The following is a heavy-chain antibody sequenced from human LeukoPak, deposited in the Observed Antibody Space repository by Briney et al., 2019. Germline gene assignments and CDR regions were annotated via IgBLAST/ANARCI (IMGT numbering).Heavy chain of an antibody. V-gene: IGHV1-2*02. J-gene: IGHJ5*02. Sequence: ASVKVSCKASGYTFTGYYMHWVRQAPGQGLEWMGWINHNSGGTNYAQKFQGRVTMTRDTSISTAYMELSRLRSDDTAVYYCARAGIVVVHYEDWEWFDPWGQGTLVTVSS. CDR3: ARAGIVVVHYEDWEWFDP. D-gene: IGHD2-2*01. CDR1: GYTFTGYY. CDR2: INHNSGGT.